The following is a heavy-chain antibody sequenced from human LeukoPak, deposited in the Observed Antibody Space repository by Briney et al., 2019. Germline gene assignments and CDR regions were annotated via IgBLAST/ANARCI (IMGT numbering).Heavy chain of an antibody. V-gene: IGHV4-61*02. J-gene: IGHJ5*02. CDR3: ARGYCSGGSCYPWFDP. CDR2: IYTRGDT. D-gene: IGHD2-15*01. CDR1: GGSISSGNYY. Sequence: PSETLSLTCTVSGGSISSGNYYWSWIRQSAGKGLEWIGRIYTRGDTTYNPSLKSRVTISVDTSKNQFSLELTSVTAADTAVYYCARGYCSGGSCYPWFDPWGQGTLVTVSS.